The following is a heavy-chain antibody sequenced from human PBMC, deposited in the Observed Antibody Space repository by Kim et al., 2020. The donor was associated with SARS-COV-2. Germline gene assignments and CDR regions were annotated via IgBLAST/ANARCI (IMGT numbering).Heavy chain of an antibody. Sequence: SETLSLTCTVSGGSISSYYWSWIRQPPGKGLEWIGYIYYSGSTNYNPSLKSRVTISVDTSKNQFSLKLSSVTAADTAVYYCASVIDYGDSDYFDYWGQGTLVTVSS. V-gene: IGHV4-59*01. J-gene: IGHJ4*02. CDR2: IYYSGST. CDR3: ASVIDYGDSDYFDY. CDR1: GGSISSYY. D-gene: IGHD4-17*01.